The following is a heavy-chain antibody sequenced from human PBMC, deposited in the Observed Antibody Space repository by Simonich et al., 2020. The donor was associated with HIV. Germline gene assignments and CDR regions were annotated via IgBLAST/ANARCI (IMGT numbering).Heavy chain of an antibody. J-gene: IGHJ6*02. D-gene: IGHD2-15*01. CDR3: ARGGYCSGGSCYPLFSRYGMDV. CDR1: GESFSGYY. V-gene: IGHV4-34*01. Sequence: QEQLRQWGAGLLKPSETLSLTCAVYGESFSGYYWTWIRQPPGKGLEGMGEINHSGSTNHNPSLKRRVTISVDTSKNQFSLKLSSVTAADTAVYYCARGGYCSGGSCYPLFSRYGMDVWGQGTTVTVSS. CDR2: INHSGST.